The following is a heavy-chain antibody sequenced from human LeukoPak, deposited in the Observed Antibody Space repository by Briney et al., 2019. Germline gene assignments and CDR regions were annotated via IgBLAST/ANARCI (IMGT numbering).Heavy chain of an antibody. V-gene: IGHV3-49*04. Sequence: PGGSLRLSCATSGFTFGDYAMSWVRQAPGKGLEWVGFIRSKTYGGTAEYAASVKGRFTISRDDSKSIAYLQMNSLKTEDTAVYYCTRDQTPYYWGQGTLVTVSS. CDR2: IRSKTYGGTA. J-gene: IGHJ4*02. CDR1: GFTFGDYA. CDR3: TRDQTPYY.